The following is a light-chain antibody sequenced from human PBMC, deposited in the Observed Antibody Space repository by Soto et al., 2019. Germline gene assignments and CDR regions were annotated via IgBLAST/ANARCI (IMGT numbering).Light chain of an antibody. Sequence: AIQMTQSPSSLSTSVGDRVTITCRASQGIRNDLGWYQQKPGQAPKLLIYAASSLQSGVPSRFSGSGSGTDFTLTISSLQPEDFATYYCLQDYNYPYTFGQGTKLEIK. V-gene: IGKV1-6*01. J-gene: IGKJ2*01. CDR3: LQDYNYPYT. CDR2: AAS. CDR1: QGIRND.